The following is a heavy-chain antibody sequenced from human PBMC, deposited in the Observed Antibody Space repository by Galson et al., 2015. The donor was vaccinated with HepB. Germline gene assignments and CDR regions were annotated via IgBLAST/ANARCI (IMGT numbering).Heavy chain of an antibody. V-gene: IGHV3-30*04. CDR2: ISYDGSNK. CDR1: GFTFSSYA. D-gene: IGHD5-18*01. J-gene: IGHJ3*02. Sequence: SLRLSCAASGFTFSSYAMHWVRQAPGKGLEWVAVISYDGSNKYYADSVKGRFTISRDNSKNTLYLQMNSLRAEDTAVYYCASRGYSYGYGAIDDAFDIWGQGTMVTVSS. CDR3: ASRGYSYGYGAIDDAFDI.